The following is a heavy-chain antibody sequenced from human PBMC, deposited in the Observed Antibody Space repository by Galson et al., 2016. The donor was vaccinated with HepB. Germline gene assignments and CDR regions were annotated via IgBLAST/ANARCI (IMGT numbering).Heavy chain of an antibody. J-gene: IGHJ3*02. Sequence: CAISGDSVSGTTIAWNWIRHSPSRGLEWLGRTYYRSKWYYDYAGSVKSRITINPDTSRNQFSLQLNSVTPEDTAVYYGARDGYTSGWHGAFEIWGQGTMVAVSS. CDR1: GDSVSGTTIA. CDR2: TYYRSKWYY. D-gene: IGHD6-19*01. V-gene: IGHV6-1*01. CDR3: ARDGYTSGWHGAFEI.